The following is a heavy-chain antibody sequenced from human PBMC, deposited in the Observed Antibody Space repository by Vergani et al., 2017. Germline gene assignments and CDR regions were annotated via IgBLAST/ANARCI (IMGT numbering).Heavy chain of an antibody. CDR2: ISSSSSTI. CDR3: ARASPLDNYYDSSGHPPGGY. CDR1: GFTFSSYS. D-gene: IGHD3-22*01. J-gene: IGHJ4*02. V-gene: IGHV3-48*01. Sequence: EVQLVESGGGLVQPGGSLRLSCAASGFTFSSYSMNWVRQAPGKGLEWVSYISSSSSTIYYADSVKGRFTISRDNAKNSLYLQMNSLRAEDTAVYYCARASPLDNYYDSSGHPPGGYWGQGTLVTVSS.